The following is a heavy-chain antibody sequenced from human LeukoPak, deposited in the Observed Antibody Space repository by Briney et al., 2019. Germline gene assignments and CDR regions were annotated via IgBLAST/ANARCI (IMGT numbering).Heavy chain of an antibody. J-gene: IGHJ4*02. CDR3: ARVAPHRRLSSGWYYFDY. Sequence: ASVKVSCKASGYIFSNYGITWVRQAPGQGLEWMGWISDYNGNTKYAQKLQGRVTMTTDTSTSTAYMELRSLRPDDTAVYYCARVAPHRRLSSGWYYFDYWGQGTLVTVSS. CDR2: ISDYNGNT. D-gene: IGHD6-19*01. CDR1: GYIFSNYG. V-gene: IGHV1-18*01.